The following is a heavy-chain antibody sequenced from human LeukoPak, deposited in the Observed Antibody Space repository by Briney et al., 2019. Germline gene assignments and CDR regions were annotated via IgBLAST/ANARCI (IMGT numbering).Heavy chain of an antibody. Sequence: PSETLSLTCTVSGGSISSYYWGWIRQPPGKGLEWIGSIYYSGSTYYNPSLKSRVTISVDTSKNQFSLKLSSVTAADTAVYYCAKVVGDGYSSDWGQGTLVTVSS. V-gene: IGHV4-39*01. J-gene: IGHJ4*02. CDR1: GGSISSYY. CDR2: IYYSGST. CDR3: AKVVGDGYSSD. D-gene: IGHD5-24*01.